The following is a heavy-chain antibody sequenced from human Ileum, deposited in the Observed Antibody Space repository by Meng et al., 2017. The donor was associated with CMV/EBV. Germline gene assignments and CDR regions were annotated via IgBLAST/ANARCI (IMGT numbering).Heavy chain of an antibody. CDR2: INHSGIT. D-gene: IGHD5-24*01. Sequence: VPIQQWGSRILKASETLSLARGVDGGCFSDYRWTWIRQPPGKGLEWIGEINHSGITNYNPSLKSRVIISVDTSKNQFSLRLSSVTAADTAVYYCARDRRDRRDGHNYADAFDIWGQGTMVTVSS. CDR3: ARDRRDRRDGHNYADAFDI. CDR1: GGCFSDYR. V-gene: IGHV4-34*01. J-gene: IGHJ3*02.